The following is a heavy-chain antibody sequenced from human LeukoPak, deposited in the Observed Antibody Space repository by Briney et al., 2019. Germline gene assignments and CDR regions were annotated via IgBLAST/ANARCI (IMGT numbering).Heavy chain of an antibody. CDR2: IFYSGNT. CDR3: ARDPNPSYGHHVFDF. V-gene: IGHV4-39*07. D-gene: IGHD4-17*01. J-gene: IGHJ4*02. Sequence: SETLSLTCTVSGGSISGSNYYGGWMRQPPGKGLGGIGSIFYSGNTYYNPSLKSRVTISVDPSMTQFSLRLDCCLGGDASVYYCARDPNPSYGHHVFDFWGQGTLVTVSS. CDR1: GGSISGSNYY.